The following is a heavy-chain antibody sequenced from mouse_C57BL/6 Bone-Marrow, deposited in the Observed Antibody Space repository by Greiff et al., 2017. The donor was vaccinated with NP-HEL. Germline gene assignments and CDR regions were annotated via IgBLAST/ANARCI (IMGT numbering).Heavy chain of an antibody. Sequence: EVQLVESGGGLVQPGGSLKLSCAASGFTFSDYGMAWVRQAPRKGPEWVAFISNLAYSIYSADTVTGRFTISRENAKNTLYLEMSSLRSEDTAMYYCARNYDYDVGYFDVWGTGTTVTVSS. CDR3: ARNYDYDVGYFDV. CDR1: GFTFSDYG. V-gene: IGHV5-15*01. D-gene: IGHD2-4*01. J-gene: IGHJ1*03. CDR2: ISNLAYSI.